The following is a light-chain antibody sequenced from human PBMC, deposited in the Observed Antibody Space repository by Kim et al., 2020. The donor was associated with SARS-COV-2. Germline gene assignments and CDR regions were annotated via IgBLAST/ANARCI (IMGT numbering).Light chain of an antibody. CDR2: QDF. Sequence: SYELTQPPSVSVSPGQTVSITCSGDKLGEKYSCWYQQKSGQSPVLVIYQDFKRPSGIPERFSGSNLGNTATLTISGTQAVDEAGYYCQAWDSGTVVFGGGTQLTVL. J-gene: IGLJ2*01. V-gene: IGLV3-1*01. CDR3: QAWDSGTVV. CDR1: KLGEKY.